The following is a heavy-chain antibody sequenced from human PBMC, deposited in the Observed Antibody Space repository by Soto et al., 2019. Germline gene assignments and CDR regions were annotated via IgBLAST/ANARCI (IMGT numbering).Heavy chain of an antibody. CDR1: GYSFTSYW. D-gene: IGHD2-2*01. J-gene: IGHJ3*02. CDR3: ATLLDIVVVPAAILSGGAIHI. CDR2: IYPGDSDT. Sequence: GESLKISCKGSGYSFTSYWIGWVRQMPGKGLEWMGIIYPGDSDTRYSPSFQGQVTISADKSISTAYLQWSSLKASDTAMYYCATLLDIVVVPAAILSGGAIHIWGQATMVSVSS. V-gene: IGHV5-51*01.